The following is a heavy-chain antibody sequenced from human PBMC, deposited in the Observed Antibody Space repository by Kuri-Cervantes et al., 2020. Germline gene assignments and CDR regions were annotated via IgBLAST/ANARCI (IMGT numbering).Heavy chain of an antibody. D-gene: IGHD2-15*01. J-gene: IGHJ4*02. Sequence: SETLSLTCAVSGGSISSSNWWSWVRQPPGKGLEWIGEIYHSGSTNYNPSLKSRVTISVDTSKNQFSLKLSSVTAADTAVYYCARLRGECSGGRCYRYYFDYWGQGTLVTVSS. CDR2: IYHSGST. V-gene: IGHV4-4*02. CDR3: ARLRGECSGGRCYRYYFDY. CDR1: GGSISSSNW.